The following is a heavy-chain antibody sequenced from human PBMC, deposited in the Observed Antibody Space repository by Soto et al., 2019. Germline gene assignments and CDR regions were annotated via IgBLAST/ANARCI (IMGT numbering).Heavy chain of an antibody. J-gene: IGHJ4*02. Sequence: EASVKVSCKASGYTFNYYGISWVRQAPGQGLEWVGWISAHNGDTKYAQSLQGRLTLTTDTSTSTAYMELTSLTSDDTAVYYCARDWSRYFDSSGLMWFYWGQGTLVTVSS. V-gene: IGHV1-18*04. CDR3: ARDWSRYFDSSGLMWFY. CDR1: GYTFNYYG. D-gene: IGHD3-22*01. CDR2: ISAHNGDT.